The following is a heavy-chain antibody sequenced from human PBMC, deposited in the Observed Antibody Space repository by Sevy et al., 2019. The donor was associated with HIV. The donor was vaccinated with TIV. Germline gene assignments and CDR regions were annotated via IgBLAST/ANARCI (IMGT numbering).Heavy chain of an antibody. V-gene: IGHV3-7*03. CDR2: IKQDGSDK. J-gene: IGHJ5*02. D-gene: IGHD2-8*01. CDR3: ASPGTKGFDP. Sequence: GGSLRLSCAASGFTFSSYWMSWVRQAPGKGLEWVANIKQDGSDKYYGDSVKGRFTISRDNAKNSLYLQMNSLRVEDTAVYYCASPGTKGFDPWGQGTLVTVSS. CDR1: GFTFSSYW.